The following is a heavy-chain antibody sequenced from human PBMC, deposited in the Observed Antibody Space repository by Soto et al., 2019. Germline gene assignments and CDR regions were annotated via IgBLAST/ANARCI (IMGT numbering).Heavy chain of an antibody. CDR2: INSDGSRT. V-gene: IGHV3-74*01. CDR1: GFTFSSYW. D-gene: IGHD3-22*01. J-gene: IGHJ4*02. Sequence: EVQLVESGGGIVQPGGSLRLSCAASGFTFSSYWMHWVRQAPGKGLVWVSRINSDGSRTSYADSAKGRFTISRDNAKNTVERQMNSLRAEDTAVYYCARGDGDYYDGNGYLGRHWGQGTLVTVSS. CDR3: ARGDGDYYDGNGYLGRH.